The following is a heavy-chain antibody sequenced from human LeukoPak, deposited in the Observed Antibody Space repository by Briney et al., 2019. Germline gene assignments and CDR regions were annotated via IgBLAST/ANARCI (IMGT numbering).Heavy chain of an antibody. V-gene: IGHV3-23*01. J-gene: IGHJ4*02. D-gene: IGHD3-16*01. CDR1: GLTFSNSD. Sequence: PGGSRRLSCAVSGLTFSNSDMSWVRQAPGKGLDWASAISHSGGNTYYADSVKGRFTISRDNSKNTLYLQMNSLRAEDTAVYYCAKGQRGGSYFDNWGQGTLVTVSS. CDR3: AKGQRGGSYFDN. CDR2: ISHSGGNT.